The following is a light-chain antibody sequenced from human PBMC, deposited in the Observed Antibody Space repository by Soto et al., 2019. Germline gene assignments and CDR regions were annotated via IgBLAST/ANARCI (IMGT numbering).Light chain of an antibody. CDR2: AAS. CDR3: QKAYSFPIN. Sequence: AIRMTQSPSSLSESTGDRVTITFRASQGISIYLAWYQQKPGKAPKLLIYAASTLHSGVPSRFSGSGSGTDFTLTITSLQPEDFATYYCQKAYSFPINFGKGPRRAIK. V-gene: IGKV1-8*01. J-gene: IGKJ5*01. CDR1: QGISIY.